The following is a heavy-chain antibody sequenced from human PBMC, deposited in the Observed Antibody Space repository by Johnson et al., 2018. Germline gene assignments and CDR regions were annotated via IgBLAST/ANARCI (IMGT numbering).Heavy chain of an antibody. Sequence: QLVESGGGVVQPGRSLRLSCAASGFTFSSYGMHWVRQAPGKGLEWVAVISYDGSNKYYADSVKGRFTISIDNSKNTRYLQMNSRRGEDTAVYYCAKEERYYYSMDGWGKGTTVTVSS. CDR3: AKEERYYYSMDG. CDR1: GFTFSSYG. J-gene: IGHJ6*03. V-gene: IGHV3-30*18. CDR2: ISYDGSNK.